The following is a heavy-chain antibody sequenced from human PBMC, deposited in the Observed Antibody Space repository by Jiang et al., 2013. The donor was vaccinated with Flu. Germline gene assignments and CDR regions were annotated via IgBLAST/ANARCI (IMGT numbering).Heavy chain of an antibody. CDR2: ISYDGSKK. CDR3: VRDADVTTRNWYFDL. CDR1: GFTFSHYG. D-gene: IGHD2-15*01. V-gene: IGHV3-33*05. J-gene: IGHJ2*01. Sequence: ASGFTFSHYGIHWVRQAPGKGLEWVTAISYDGSKKFYVDSVKGRFTISRDNSKNILYLQMNSLRAGDMAVYYCVRDADVTTRNWYFDLWGRGTLVTVSS.